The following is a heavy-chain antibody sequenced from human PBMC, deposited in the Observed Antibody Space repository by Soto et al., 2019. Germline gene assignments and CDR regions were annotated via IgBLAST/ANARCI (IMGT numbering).Heavy chain of an antibody. CDR1: GGSITSGNYY. J-gene: IGHJ4*02. Sequence: PSETLSLTCPVSGGSITSGNYYWGWIRQPPGKGLEWIVNMYYSGSTSDNPSLPSRVTICVDTSKNQLSLRLSCVTAADTAVYSWARQNPLSGYGYGWGVYYFDSWGQGTLVTVS. CDR2: MYYSGST. D-gene: IGHD3-16*01. V-gene: IGHV4-39*01. CDR3: ARQNPLSGYGYGWGVYYFDS.